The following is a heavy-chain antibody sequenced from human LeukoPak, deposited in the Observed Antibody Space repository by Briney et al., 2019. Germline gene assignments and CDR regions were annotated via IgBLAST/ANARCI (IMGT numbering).Heavy chain of an antibody. CDR1: GFTFSNYA. V-gene: IGHV3-23*01. D-gene: IGHD3-10*01. CDR3: AKTLWFGELSTYYFDY. CDR2: ISGSGGST. Sequence: GGSLRLSCAASGFTFSNYAMSWVRQAPGKGLEWVSAISGSGGSTYYADSVKGRITISRDNSKNTLYLQMNSLRAEDTAVYYCAKTLWFGELSTYYFDYWGQGTLVTVSS. J-gene: IGHJ4*02.